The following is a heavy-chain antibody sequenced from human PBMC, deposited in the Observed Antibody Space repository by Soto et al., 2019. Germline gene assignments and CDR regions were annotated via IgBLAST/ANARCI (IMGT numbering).Heavy chain of an antibody. CDR1: GFTVSSDY. J-gene: IGHJ3*02. CDR2: IYAVGST. CDR3: AKDPITMIVVVTPDAFDI. V-gene: IGHV3-53*01. Sequence: GGSLRLSCAASGFTVSSDYMSWVRQAPGKGLEWVSVIYAVGSTHYADSVKGRFTISRDNSKNTLYLQMNSLRAEDTAVYYCAKDPITMIVVVTPDAFDIWGQGTMVTVSS. D-gene: IGHD3-22*01.